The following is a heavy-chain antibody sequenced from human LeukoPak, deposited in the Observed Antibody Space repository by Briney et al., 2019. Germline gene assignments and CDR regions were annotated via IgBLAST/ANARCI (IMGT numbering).Heavy chain of an antibody. CDR3: AKDSYSNRRGVYYYYMDV. Sequence: PGGSLRLSCAASGFTFDDYAMHWVCHGPGKGLEWVSLISLDGGSTYYADSVKGRFTISRVNSKKSLYLQMNSLRAEDTALYYWAKDSYSNRRGVYYYYMDVWGKGTTVTVSS. V-gene: IGHV3-43D*03. D-gene: IGHD4-11*01. CDR1: GFTFDDYA. CDR2: ISLDGGST. J-gene: IGHJ6*03.